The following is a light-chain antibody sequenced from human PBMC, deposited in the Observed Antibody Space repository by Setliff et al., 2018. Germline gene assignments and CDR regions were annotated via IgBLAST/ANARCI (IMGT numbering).Light chain of an antibody. CDR3: CSYAGSSTFV. CDR1: SSDVGTYNL. J-gene: IGLJ1*01. Sequence: QSVLTQPASVSGSPGQSITISCTGTSSDVGTYNLVSWYQQHPGKAPKLILYDFTTRPSGVSDRFSGSKSANTASLTISGLQAEDEADYYCCSYAGSSTFVFGGGTKSPS. V-gene: IGLV2-23*02. CDR2: DFT.